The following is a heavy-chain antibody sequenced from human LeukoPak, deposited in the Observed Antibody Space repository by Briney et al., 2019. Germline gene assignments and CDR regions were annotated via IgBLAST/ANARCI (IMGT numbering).Heavy chain of an antibody. Sequence: PSETLSLTCTVSGGSISTYYWSWIRQPPGKGLEWIAYIYYTGTTTYSPSLKSRVTISIDTSRNQSSLNLNSVTAADTAVYYCARGRGDSRGTSFDYWGQGTLVTVSS. V-gene: IGHV4-59*01. CDR3: ARGRGDSRGTSFDY. J-gene: IGHJ4*02. CDR2: IYYTGTT. CDR1: GGSISTYY. D-gene: IGHD3-22*01.